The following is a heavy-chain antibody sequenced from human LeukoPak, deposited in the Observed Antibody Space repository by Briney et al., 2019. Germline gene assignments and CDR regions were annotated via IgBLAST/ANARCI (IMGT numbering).Heavy chain of an antibody. V-gene: IGHV4-30-2*01. CDR1: GGSISSGGYS. CDR2: IYHSGST. J-gene: IGHJ5*02. D-gene: IGHD1-26*01. Sequence: SETLSLTCAVSGGSISSGGYSWSWIRQPPGKGLEWSGYIYHSGSTYYNPSLKSRATISAQRTKNQSPLNLNSVTAAATAVYYCAVGDPRLLNWFAPWGQGTLVSVSS. CDR3: AVGDPRLLNWFAP.